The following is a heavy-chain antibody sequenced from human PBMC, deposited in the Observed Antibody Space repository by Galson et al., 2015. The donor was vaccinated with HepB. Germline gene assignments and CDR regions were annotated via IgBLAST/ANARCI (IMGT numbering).Heavy chain of an antibody. CDR2: IYYSGST. CDR3: ARVNKLELRSYFDY. Sequence: TLSLTCTVSGGSISSGGYYWSWIRQHPGKGLEWIGYIYYSGSTYYNPSLKSRVTISVDTSKNQFSLKLSSVTAADTAVYYCARVNKLELRSYFDYWGQGTLVTVSS. CDR1: GGSISSGGYY. J-gene: IGHJ4*02. V-gene: IGHV4-31*03. D-gene: IGHD1-7*01.